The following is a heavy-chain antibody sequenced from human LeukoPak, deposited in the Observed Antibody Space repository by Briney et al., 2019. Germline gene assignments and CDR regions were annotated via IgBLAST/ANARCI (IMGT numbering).Heavy chain of an antibody. CDR3: ARGMYYFDY. J-gene: IGHJ4*02. V-gene: IGHV4-61*01. Sequence: PSETLSLTCTPSGGSLSGDNYYWGWIRQPPGKGLQWIAYISLSGSTNYNPSLKSRVTMSVDTSKNQFSLKVSSVTAADTAVYYCARGMYYFDYWGQGTLVTVSA. CDR1: GGSLSGDNYY. CDR2: ISLSGST.